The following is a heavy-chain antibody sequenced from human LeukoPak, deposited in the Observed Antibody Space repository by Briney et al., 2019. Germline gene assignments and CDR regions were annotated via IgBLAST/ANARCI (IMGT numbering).Heavy chain of an antibody. V-gene: IGHV4-39*07. J-gene: IGHJ6*03. Sequence: SETLSLTCTVSGGSISSSSYYWGWIRRPPGKGLEWIGSVYYSGSTYYNPSLKSRVTISLDTSKNQFSLKLSSVTAADTAVYYCARASSSWSLHYYYYYYMDVWGKGTTVTVSS. CDR1: GGSISSSSYY. D-gene: IGHD6-13*01. CDR2: VYYSGST. CDR3: ARASSSWSLHYYYYYYMDV.